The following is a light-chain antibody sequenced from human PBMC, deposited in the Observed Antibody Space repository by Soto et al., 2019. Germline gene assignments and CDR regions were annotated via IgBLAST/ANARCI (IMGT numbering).Light chain of an antibody. J-gene: IGKJ1*01. V-gene: IGKV1-5*03. CDR1: QSTSDY. CDR3: QQYDNNWT. Sequence: DIQMTQSPSTLSASVGDRVTITCRASQSTSDYLAWYQQKPGKAPRLLIYRASTLQGGVPSRFSGSGSGTEFTLTISSLQTDDCATYYCQQYDNNWTFGQGTKVDIX. CDR2: RAS.